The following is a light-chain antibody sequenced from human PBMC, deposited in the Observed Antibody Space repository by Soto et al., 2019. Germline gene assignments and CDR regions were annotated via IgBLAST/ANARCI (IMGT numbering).Light chain of an antibody. Sequence: EIQMTQSPSTLSASLGDSVTITCRASQSISSWLAWYQQKPGKAPKLLIYDASSLESGVPSRFSGRGSGTEFTLTISSLQPDDFATYYCKQYNSYWTCGQGTKVDIK. J-gene: IGKJ1*01. V-gene: IGKV1-5*01. CDR2: DAS. CDR3: KQYNSYWT. CDR1: QSISSW.